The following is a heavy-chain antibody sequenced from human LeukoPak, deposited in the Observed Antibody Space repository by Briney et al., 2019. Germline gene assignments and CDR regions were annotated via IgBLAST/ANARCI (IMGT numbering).Heavy chain of an antibody. CDR3: ARVNGRGKNYLDY. Sequence: SETLSLTCTVSGGSISSSSDYWGWIRQSPGEGLEWIGYIYYRGSTYYNPSLKSRVSISVDTSKNHFSLKVSFVTAADTAVYFCARVNGRGKNYLDYWGQGILVTVSS. V-gene: IGHV4-39*07. CDR2: IYYRGST. CDR1: GGSISSSSDY. J-gene: IGHJ4*02. D-gene: IGHD2-8*01.